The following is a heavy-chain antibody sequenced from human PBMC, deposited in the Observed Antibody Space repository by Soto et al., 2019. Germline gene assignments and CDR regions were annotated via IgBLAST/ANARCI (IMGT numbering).Heavy chain of an antibody. CDR1: GYTFTDYY. J-gene: IGHJ6*02. CDR2: INPNGGVT. D-gene: IGHD6-19*01. CDR3: ARDGVAVSSIYGMDV. Sequence: ASVKVSCKASGYTFTDYYIHWVRQAPGQGLERMGWINPNGGVTNYEQKFQGWVTMTRDTSIGTAYMELSRLKFDDTAVYYYARDGVAVSSIYGMDVWGQGTTVTVSS. V-gene: IGHV1-2*04.